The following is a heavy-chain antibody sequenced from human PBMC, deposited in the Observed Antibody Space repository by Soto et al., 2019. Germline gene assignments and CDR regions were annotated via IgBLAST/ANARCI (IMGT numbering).Heavy chain of an antibody. J-gene: IGHJ5*02. Sequence: PSETRSLTCAVYGGSFSGYYWNWIRQHPGKGLEWIGEIDHSGYTNYNPSLKSRVTISVDTSKNQFSLRLTSVTAADTAVYYCARVRDWFDHWGQGTPVPV. V-gene: IGHV4-34*01. CDR2: IDHSGYT. CDR3: ARVRDWFDH. CDR1: GGSFSGYY. D-gene: IGHD4-17*01.